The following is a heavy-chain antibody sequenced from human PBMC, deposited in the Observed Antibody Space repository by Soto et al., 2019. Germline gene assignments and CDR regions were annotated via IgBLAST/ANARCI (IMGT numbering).Heavy chain of an antibody. V-gene: IGHV3-33*01. J-gene: IGHJ6*02. CDR3: AREYCSSTSCNPGFWVYYYYYGMDV. CDR1: GFTFSSYG. CDR2: IWYDGSNK. D-gene: IGHD2-2*01. Sequence: GGSLRLSCAASGFTFSSYGMHWVRQAPGKGLEWVAVIWYDGSNKYYADSVKGRFTISRDNSKNTLYLQMNSLRAEDTAVYYCAREYCSSTSCNPGFWVYYYYYGMDVWGQGTTVTVSS.